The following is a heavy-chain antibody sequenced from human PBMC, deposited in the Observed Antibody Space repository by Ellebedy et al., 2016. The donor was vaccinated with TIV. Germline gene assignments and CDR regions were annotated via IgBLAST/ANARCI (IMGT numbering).Heavy chain of an antibody. Sequence: PGGSLRLSCIVSGGSISRYYWSWIRQPPGRGLEWIGNIYYTGTTNYSPSLQSRFTISLDTSKNQFSLRLTSVTAADTAVYYCARIGGVSFGERPIDYWGQGTLVTVSS. J-gene: IGHJ4*02. CDR3: ARIGGVSFGERPIDY. D-gene: IGHD3-10*01. CDR1: GGSISRYY. V-gene: IGHV4-59*01. CDR2: IYYTGTT.